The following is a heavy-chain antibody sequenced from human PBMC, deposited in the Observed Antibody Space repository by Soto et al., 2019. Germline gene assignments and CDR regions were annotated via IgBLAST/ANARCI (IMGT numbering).Heavy chain of an antibody. Sequence: GGSLRLSCAASGFTFSSYGMHWVRQAPGKGLEWVAVISYDGSNKYYADSVKGRFTISRDNSKNTLYLQMNSLRAEDTAVYYCAKALRSSELARWGQGTLVTAPQ. J-gene: IGHJ4*02. CDR1: GFTFSSYG. CDR2: ISYDGSNK. D-gene: IGHD1-26*01. V-gene: IGHV3-30*18. CDR3: AKALRSSELAR.